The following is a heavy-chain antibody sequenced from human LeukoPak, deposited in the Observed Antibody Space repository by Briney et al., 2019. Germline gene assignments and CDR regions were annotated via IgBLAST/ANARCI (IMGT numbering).Heavy chain of an antibody. CDR1: GYSISSGYY. D-gene: IGHD4/OR15-4a*01. CDR2: IYHSGST. V-gene: IGHV4-38-2*01. CDR3: ARHLTQVLFDI. J-gene: IGHJ3*02. Sequence: SETLSLTCAVSGYSISSGYYWGWIRQPPGEGLEWIGSIYHSGSTYYNPSLKSRVTISVDTSKNQFSLKLRSVTAADTAVYYCARHLTQVLFDIWGQGTMVTVSS.